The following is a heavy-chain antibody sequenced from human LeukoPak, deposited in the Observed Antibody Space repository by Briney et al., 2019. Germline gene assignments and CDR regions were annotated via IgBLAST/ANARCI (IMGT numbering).Heavy chain of an antibody. J-gene: IGHJ4*02. CDR2: IYHSGST. D-gene: IGHD3-10*01. V-gene: IGHV4-4*02. CDR3: ARVSPDREGSGSFDY. CDR1: GGSISSSNW. Sequence: SGTLSLTCAVSGGSISSSNWWSWVRQPPGKGLEWIGEIYHSGSTNYNPSLKSRVTISVDKSKNQFSLKLNSVTAADTAVYYCARVSPDREGSGSFDYWGQGTLVTVSS.